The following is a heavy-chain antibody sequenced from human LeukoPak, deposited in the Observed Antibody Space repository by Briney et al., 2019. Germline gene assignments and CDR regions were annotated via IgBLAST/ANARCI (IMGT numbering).Heavy chain of an antibody. J-gene: IGHJ4*02. CDR3: PRDGIFDF. CDR1: GFTFSTYS. CDR2: IRSGGTYI. V-gene: IGHV3-21*01. Sequence: GGSLRLSCAASGFTFSTYSMHWVRQAPGKGLEWVSSIRSGGTYINYADSVKGRFTISRDDAKNSLYLQMNSLRAEDTAVYSCPRDGIFDFWGQGPLATVSS.